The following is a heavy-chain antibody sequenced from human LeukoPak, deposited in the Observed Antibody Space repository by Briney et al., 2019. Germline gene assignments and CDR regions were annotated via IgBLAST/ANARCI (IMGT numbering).Heavy chain of an antibody. J-gene: IGHJ4*02. V-gene: IGHV3-30*18. CDR1: GFTFSSYD. CDR2: ISYDGGNK. CDR3: AKKSSSWYFFDY. D-gene: IGHD6-13*01. Sequence: PGGSLRLSCAASGFTFSSYDMHWVRQVPGKGLEWVVIISYDGGNKYYVDSVKGRFTISRDNSKNTFYLQMNSLRAEDTAVYYCAKKSSSWYFFDYWGQGTLVTVSS.